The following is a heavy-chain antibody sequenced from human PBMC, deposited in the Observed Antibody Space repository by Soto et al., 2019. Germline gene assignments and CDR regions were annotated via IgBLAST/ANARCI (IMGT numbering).Heavy chain of an antibody. CDR2: IYYSGST. J-gene: IGHJ1*01. D-gene: IGHD3-22*01. CDR3: AIYDSSGSRGFQH. CDR1: GGSISSGGYY. Sequence: QVQLQESGPGLVKPSQTLSLTCTVSGGSISSGGYYWSWIRQHPGKGLEWIGYIYYSGSTYYNPSLHSRFXISVATSKNQFPLKLSSVTAADTAVYYCAIYDSSGSRGFQHWGQGTLVTVSS. V-gene: IGHV4-31*03.